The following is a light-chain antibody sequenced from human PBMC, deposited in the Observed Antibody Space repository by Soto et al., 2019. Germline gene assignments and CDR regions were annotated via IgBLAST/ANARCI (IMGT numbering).Light chain of an antibody. J-gene: IGKJ4*01. Sequence: DIQITQSPSTLSGSVGDRVTITCRASQTISSWLAWYQQKPGKAPKLLIYKASTLKSGVPSRFSGSGSGTEFTLTISSLQPDDFATYCCQQTYSIPRTFGGGTKVDI. V-gene: IGKV1-5*03. CDR2: KAS. CDR1: QTISSW. CDR3: QQTYSIPRT.